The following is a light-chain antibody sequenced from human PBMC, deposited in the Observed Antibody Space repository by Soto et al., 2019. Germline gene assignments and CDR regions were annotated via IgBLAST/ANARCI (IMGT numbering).Light chain of an antibody. J-gene: IGKJ1*01. CDR3: QQYNNWPRT. CDR2: GAS. Sequence: IVLTQAPGTLSLSPGERATLSCRASQSVSRYLTWYQQKPGQGPRVLIYGASSRATGIPARFSGSGSGTDLTITISSLQSEDSEVYDCQQYNNWPRTFGQGTKVDIK. CDR1: QSVSRY. V-gene: IGKV3-15*01.